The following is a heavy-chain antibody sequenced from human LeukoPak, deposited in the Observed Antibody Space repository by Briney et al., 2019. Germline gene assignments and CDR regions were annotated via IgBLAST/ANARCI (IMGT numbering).Heavy chain of an antibody. CDR1: GGSFDSKY. Sequence: SETLSLTCSVSGGSFDSKYWSWIRQPPGKGLEWIGYIYTSGSTNFNPSLKSRVTMSVDTSKNQFSLKLSSVTAADTAVYYCARDRYSNYEYYFDYWGQGTLVTVSS. J-gene: IGHJ4*02. V-gene: IGHV4-4*09. CDR2: IYTSGST. CDR3: ARDRYSNYEYYFDY. D-gene: IGHD4-11*01.